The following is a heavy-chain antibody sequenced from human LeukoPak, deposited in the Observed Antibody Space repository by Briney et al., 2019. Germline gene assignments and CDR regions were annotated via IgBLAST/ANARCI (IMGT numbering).Heavy chain of an antibody. CDR3: ARVAYCGGDCYSLDYYYMDV. CDR2: ISSSSSYI. J-gene: IGHJ6*03. V-gene: IGHV3-21*01. Sequence: GGSLRLSCAASGFTFSSYSMNWVRQAPGKGLGWVSSISSSSSYIYYADSVKGRFTISRDNAKNSLYLQMNSLRAEDTAVYYCARVAYCGGDCYSLDYYYMDVWGKGTTVTVSS. D-gene: IGHD2-21*02. CDR1: GFTFSSYS.